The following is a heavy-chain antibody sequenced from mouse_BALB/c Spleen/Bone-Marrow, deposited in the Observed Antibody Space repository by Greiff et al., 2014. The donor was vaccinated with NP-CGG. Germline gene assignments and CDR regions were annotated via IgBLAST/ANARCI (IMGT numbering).Heavy chain of an antibody. V-gene: IGHV5-4*02. Sequence: EVQLQQSGEGLVKPGGSLKLSCAASGFTFSDYYMYWVRQTPEKRLEWVATISDGGSYTYYPDSVKGRFTISRDNAKNNLYLQMSSLKSEDTAMYYCARDLITTATSFAYWGQGTLVTVSA. J-gene: IGHJ3*01. CDR1: GFTFSDYY. D-gene: IGHD1-2*01. CDR3: ARDLITTATSFAY. CDR2: ISDGGSYT.